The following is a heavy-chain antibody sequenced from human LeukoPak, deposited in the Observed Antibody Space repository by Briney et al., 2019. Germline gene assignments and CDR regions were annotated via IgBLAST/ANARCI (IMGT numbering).Heavy chain of an antibody. D-gene: IGHD5-18*01. J-gene: IGHJ4*02. Sequence: GSLRISCVASGFTFSSYWMHWVRQAPGKGLVWVSRISTDGISTTYADSVKGRFIISRDNAKNTLFLQMTSLRAEDTAVYYCARVGGYSYGTGWGQGTLVTVSS. CDR2: ISTDGIST. CDR1: GFTFSSYW. CDR3: ARVGGYSYGTG. V-gene: IGHV3-74*01.